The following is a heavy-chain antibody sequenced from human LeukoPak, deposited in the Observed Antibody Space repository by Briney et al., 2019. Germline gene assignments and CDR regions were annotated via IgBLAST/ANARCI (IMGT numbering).Heavy chain of an antibody. V-gene: IGHV4-4*07. CDR2: IYTSGST. Sequence: SETLSLTCSVSGGSLSPYHWGWLRQPPGKALEGLGRIYTSGSTNYNPSLKSRVTMSVDTSKNQFSLKLSSVTAADTAVYYCATSYDSSGYEDYWGQGTLVTVSS. CDR1: GGSLSPYH. CDR3: ATSYDSSGYEDY. D-gene: IGHD3-22*01. J-gene: IGHJ4*02.